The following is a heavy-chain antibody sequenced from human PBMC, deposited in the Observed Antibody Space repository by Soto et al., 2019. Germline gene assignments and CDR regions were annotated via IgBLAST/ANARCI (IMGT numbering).Heavy chain of an antibody. CDR1: GFTFSSYG. CDR2: ISYDGSNK. Sequence: GGSLRLSCAASGFTFSSYGMHWVRQAPGKGLEWVAVISYDGSNKYYADSVKGRFTISRDNSKNTLYLQMNSLRAEDTAVYYCAKDQVVLMVYAICPDYWGQGT. J-gene: IGHJ4*02. CDR3: AKDQVVLMVYAICPDY. V-gene: IGHV3-30*18. D-gene: IGHD2-8*01.